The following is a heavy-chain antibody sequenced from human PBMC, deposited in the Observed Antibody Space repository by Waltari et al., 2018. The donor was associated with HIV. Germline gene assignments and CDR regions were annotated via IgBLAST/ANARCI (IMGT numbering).Heavy chain of an antibody. CDR2: ISSYHGNT. CDR3: ARVAQYQYDFWSGYRFDY. CDR1: GYTFTSYG. D-gene: IGHD3-3*01. J-gene: IGHJ4*02. Sequence: QVQLVQSGAEVKKPGASVKVSCKASGYTFTSYGISWVRQAPGQGLEWMGWISSYHGNTNYAQHLQGRVTVTTDTATSTAYMELRSLRSDDTAVYFCARVAQYQYDFWSGYRFDYWGQGTLVTVSS. V-gene: IGHV1-18*01.